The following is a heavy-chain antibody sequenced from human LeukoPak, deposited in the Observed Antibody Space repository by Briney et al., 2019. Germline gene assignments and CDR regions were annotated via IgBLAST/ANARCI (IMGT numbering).Heavy chain of an antibody. D-gene: IGHD3-10*01. CDR2: MNPDSGKK. CDR1: GYMFTSYD. CDR3: AKYKGGDYIDSGKRYYLDH. J-gene: IGHJ4*02. V-gene: IGHV1-8*01. Sequence: GASVKVSCKASGYMFTSYDINWVRQATGQGLEWMRWMNPDSGKKGQAQKFQGRITMTRNTSISTAYMELSSLGPEDTAVYYCAKYKGGDYIDSGKRYYLDHWGQGTPVTVSS.